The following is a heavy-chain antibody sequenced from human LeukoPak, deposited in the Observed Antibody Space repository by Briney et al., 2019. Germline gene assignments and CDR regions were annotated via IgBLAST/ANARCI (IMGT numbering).Heavy chain of an antibody. D-gene: IGHD2-15*01. CDR1: GGSISSYY. CDR3: ARSSSNIYWWFGP. Sequence: SSETLSLTCTVSGGSISSYYWSWIRQPPGKGLEWIGYIYYSGSTNYNPSLKSRVTISLDTSKNQFFLKLSSATAADTAVYYCARSSSNIYWWFGPWGQGTLATVSS. J-gene: IGHJ5*02. CDR2: IYYSGST. V-gene: IGHV4-59*01.